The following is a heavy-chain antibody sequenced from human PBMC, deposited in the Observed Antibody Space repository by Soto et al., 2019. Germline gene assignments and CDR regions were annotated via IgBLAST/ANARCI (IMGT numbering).Heavy chain of an antibody. CDR1: GFTFSSYA. Sequence: GGSLRLSCAASGFTFSSYAMHWVRQAPGKGLEWVAVISYDGSNKYYADSVKGRFTISRDNSKNTLYLQMNSLRAEDTAVYYCARDLVGATDYWGQGTLVTVSS. D-gene: IGHD1-26*01. CDR3: ARDLVGATDY. CDR2: ISYDGSNK. V-gene: IGHV3-30-3*01. J-gene: IGHJ4*02.